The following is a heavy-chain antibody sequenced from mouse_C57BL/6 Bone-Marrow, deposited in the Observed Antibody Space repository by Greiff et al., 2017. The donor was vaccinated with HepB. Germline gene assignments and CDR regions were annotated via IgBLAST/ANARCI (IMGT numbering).Heavy chain of an antibody. CDR2: ISYDGSN. D-gene: IGHD2-4*01. CDR3: ATYDYEYFDY. Sequence: VQLKESGPGLVKPSQSLSLTCSVTGYSITSGYYWNWIRQFPGNKLEWMGYISYDGSNNYNPSLKNRISITRDTSKNQFFLKLNSVTTEDTATYYCATYDYEYFDYWGQGTTLTVSS. CDR1: GYSITSGYY. V-gene: IGHV3-6*01. J-gene: IGHJ2*01.